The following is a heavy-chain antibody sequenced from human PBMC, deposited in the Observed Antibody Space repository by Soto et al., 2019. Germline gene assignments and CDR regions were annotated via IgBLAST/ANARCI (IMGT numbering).Heavy chain of an antibody. CDR2: IWYDGGSK. Sequence: QVRLVESGGGVVQPGRSLRLSCATSGFTFTSHGMHWVRQAPGKGLEWVAVIWYDGGSKYYADSVRGRFTISRDNSENTLYLHMNSLRVEDTATYYCARDYLYDSSGCIDYWGQGTLVTVSS. D-gene: IGHD3-22*01. V-gene: IGHV3-33*01. CDR3: ARDYLYDSSGCIDY. CDR1: GFTFTSHG. J-gene: IGHJ4*02.